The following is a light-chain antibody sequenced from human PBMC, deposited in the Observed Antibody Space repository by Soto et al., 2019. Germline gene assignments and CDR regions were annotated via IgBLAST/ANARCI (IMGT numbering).Light chain of an antibody. V-gene: IGKV3-20*01. CDR3: QQYGSSPRT. CDR1: QSVSSSY. Sequence: IVLTQSPPPLPLSPRERATHSSSPSQSVSSSYLAWYQQKPGQAPRLLIYGASSRATGIPDRFSGSGSGTDFTLTISRLEPEDFAVYYCQQYGSSPRTFGHGTKVDIK. CDR2: GAS. J-gene: IGKJ1*01.